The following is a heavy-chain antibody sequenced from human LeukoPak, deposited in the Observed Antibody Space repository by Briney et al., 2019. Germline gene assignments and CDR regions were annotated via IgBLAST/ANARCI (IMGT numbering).Heavy chain of an antibody. CDR1: GGTFSSHT. D-gene: IGHD2-15*01. CDR3: ARDLDVVVVAAMGPFNFQH. V-gene: IGHV1-69*04. CDR2: IIPILGIA. J-gene: IGHJ1*01. Sequence: EASVKVSCKASGGTFSSHTISWVRQAPGQGLEWMGRIIPILGIANYAQKFQGRVTITADESTSTAYMELSSLRSEDTAVYYCARDLDVVVVAAMGPFNFQHWGQGTLVTVSS.